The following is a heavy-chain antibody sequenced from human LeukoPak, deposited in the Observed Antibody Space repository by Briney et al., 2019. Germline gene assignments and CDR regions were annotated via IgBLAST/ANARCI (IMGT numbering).Heavy chain of an antibody. CDR2: INEDGSQK. CDR3: ARGHYDMDV. CDR1: GLTLSRHW. Sequence: PGGSLRLSCAASGLTLSRHWMSWVRQAPGKGLEWVANINEDGSQKHHVDSVKGRFSISRDNAKNSLYLQMNSLRAEDTAVYYCARGHYDMDVWGQGTPVTVSS. J-gene: IGHJ6*02. V-gene: IGHV3-7*05.